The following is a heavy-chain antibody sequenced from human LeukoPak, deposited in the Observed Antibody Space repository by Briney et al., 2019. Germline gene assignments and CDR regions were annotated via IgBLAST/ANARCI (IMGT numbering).Heavy chain of an antibody. V-gene: IGHV4-59*01. CDR2: IYNSGST. CDR3: ARDRYLNAYYYGSGSYYSYYYYMDV. D-gene: IGHD3-10*01. J-gene: IGHJ6*03. Sequence: SETLSLTCTVSDGSISSYYWSWIRQPPGKGLEWIGYIYNSGSTNYNPSLKSRVTISVDTSKNQFSLKLSSVTAADTAVYYCARDRYLNAYYYGSGSYYSYYYYMDVWGKGTTVTISS. CDR1: DGSISSYY.